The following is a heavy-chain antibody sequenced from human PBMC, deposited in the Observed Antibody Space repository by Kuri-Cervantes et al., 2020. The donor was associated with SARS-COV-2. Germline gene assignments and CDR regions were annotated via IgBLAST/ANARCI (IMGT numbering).Heavy chain of an antibody. CDR1: GYSISSGYY. V-gene: IGHV4-38-2*02. J-gene: IGHJ4*02. CDR3: GRVSWLQLWHRYSDS. CDR2: IYHSGST. Sequence: GSLRLSCTVSGYSISSGYYWGWIRQPPGKGLEWIGSIYHSGSTYYNPSLKSRVLISIDTSKNQVSLRLTSATAADTAVYYCGRVSWLQLWHRYSDSWGQGTLVTVSS. D-gene: IGHD5-24*01.